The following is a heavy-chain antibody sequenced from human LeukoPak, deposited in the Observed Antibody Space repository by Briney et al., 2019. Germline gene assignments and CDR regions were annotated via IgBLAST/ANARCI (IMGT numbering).Heavy chain of an antibody. D-gene: IGHD3-3*01. J-gene: IGHJ5*02. CDR1: RGSISSGSCY. V-gene: IGHV4-61*02. CDR2: IYTSGST. CDR3: ARSGIGVVRDSTNWFDP. Sequence: SETLSLTRMVSRGSISSGSCYGSWIRQPAGEGLEWIRRIYTSGSTNYNTSLKSRVTISVDTSKNQSSRKLSSVTAADTAVYYCARSGIGVVRDSTNWFDPWGQGTLVTVSS.